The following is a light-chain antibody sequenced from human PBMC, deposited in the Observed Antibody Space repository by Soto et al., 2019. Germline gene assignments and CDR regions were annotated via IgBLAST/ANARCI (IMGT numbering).Light chain of an antibody. Sequence: EIVLTQSPATLSLSPGERATLSCRASQSVSSFLAWYQQKPGQGPRLLIYDAYNRATGIPARFSGSGSGTDFTLTVSGLEPEDFVVYYCQQRASWPRTFGQGTKVEIK. CDR2: DAY. V-gene: IGKV3-11*01. CDR3: QQRASWPRT. J-gene: IGKJ1*01. CDR1: QSVSSF.